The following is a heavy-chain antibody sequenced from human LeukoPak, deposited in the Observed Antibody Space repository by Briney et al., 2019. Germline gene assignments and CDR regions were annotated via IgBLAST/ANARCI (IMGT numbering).Heavy chain of an antibody. CDR2: MKEDGSEI. J-gene: IGHJ4*02. Sequence: GGSLRLSCAASGFTFRTFSMSWVRQAPGKGLEWVAKMKEDGSEIFYVDSVKGRFTISRDNAKNSLYLQMNSLRAEDTAIYYCARPRGCSSNRCNNFDYWGQGTLVTVSS. V-gene: IGHV3-7*01. CDR3: ARPRGCSSNRCNNFDY. CDR1: GFTFRTFS. D-gene: IGHD2-2*01.